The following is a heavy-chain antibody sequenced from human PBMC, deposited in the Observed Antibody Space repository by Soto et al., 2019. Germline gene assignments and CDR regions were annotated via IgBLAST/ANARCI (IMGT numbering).Heavy chain of an antibody. V-gene: IGHV4-30-4*01. D-gene: IGHD3-16*02. CDR1: GGSISSGDYY. CDR3: ARGRAHYDYVWGSYRLEYFQH. Sequence: PSETLSLTCTVSGGSISSGDYYWSWIRQPPGKGLEWIGYIYYSGSTYYNPSLKSRVTISVDRSKNQFSLKLSSVTAADTAVYYCARGRAHYDYVWGSYRLEYFQHWGQGTQVTVSS. CDR2: IYYSGST. J-gene: IGHJ1*01.